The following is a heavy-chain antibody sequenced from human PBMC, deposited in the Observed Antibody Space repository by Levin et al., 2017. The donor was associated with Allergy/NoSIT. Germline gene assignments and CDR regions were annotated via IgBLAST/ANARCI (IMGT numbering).Heavy chain of an antibody. CDR2: IRNKTNNYAT. V-gene: IGHV3-73*01. CDR3: TGGLYCSGGSCYSSSEH. D-gene: IGHD2-15*01. CDR1: GFTFSGSA. Sequence: GGSLRLSCAASGFTFSGSAMHWVRQASGKGLEWVGRIRNKTNNYATAYAASVKGRFTISRDDSKNTAYLQMNSLKIEDTGVCYRTGGLYCSGGSCYSSSEHWGQGTLVTVSS. J-gene: IGHJ1*01.